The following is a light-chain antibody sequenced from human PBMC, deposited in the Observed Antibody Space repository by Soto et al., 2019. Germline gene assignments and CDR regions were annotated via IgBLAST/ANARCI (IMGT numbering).Light chain of an antibody. J-gene: IGKJ3*01. Sequence: ESVLTQSPGTLSMSPGERATLSCRASHSVSSSYSAWYQQKPVQSPRLLIYGASRRATGIPDRFSGSGSGTDFTLTISRLETEDVAVYYCQQYGSSPFTFGPGTKVDIK. V-gene: IGKV3-20*01. CDR2: GAS. CDR1: HSVSSSY. CDR3: QQYGSSPFT.